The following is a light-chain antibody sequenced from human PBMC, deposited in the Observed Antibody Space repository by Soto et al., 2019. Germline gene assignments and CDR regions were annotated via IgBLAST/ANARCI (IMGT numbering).Light chain of an antibody. Sequence: DIQMTQSPSSLSASVGDRVTITCRASQSINNCLSWFQQKPGQAPKLLIYAASSLQSGVPSRFSGSGSGTDFILTIDSLQPEDFATYYCQQTYIAPATFGQGTKVGVK. CDR3: QQTYIAPAT. J-gene: IGKJ1*01. V-gene: IGKV1-39*01. CDR1: QSINNC. CDR2: AAS.